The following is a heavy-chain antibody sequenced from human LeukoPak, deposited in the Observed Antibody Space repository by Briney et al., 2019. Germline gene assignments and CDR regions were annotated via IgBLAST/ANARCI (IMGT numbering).Heavy chain of an antibody. Sequence: ASVKVSCKASGYTFTGYYMHWVRQAPGQGLEWMGWINPNSGGTNYAQKFQGRVTMTRDTSISTAYMELSRLRSDDTAVYYCARNGRVRRVVKDLFEYWGQGTLVAVSS. CDR3: ARNGRVRRVVKDLFEY. CDR1: GYTFTGYY. V-gene: IGHV1-2*02. CDR2: INPNSGGT. J-gene: IGHJ4*02. D-gene: IGHD3-10*01.